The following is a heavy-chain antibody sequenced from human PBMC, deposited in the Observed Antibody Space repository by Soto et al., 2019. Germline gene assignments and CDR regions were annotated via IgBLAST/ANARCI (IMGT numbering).Heavy chain of an antibody. CDR1: GRSLTNYN. V-gene: IGHV4-59*01. CDR3: AGAPLRYYFDTTAPYALDI. Sequence: PSETLSLTCTASGRSLTNYNWTWIRQPPGKGLEWIGFLYYSRRTHYNPSLKSRVTISLDTSKNQFSLRLSSVTAADTAVYYCAGAPLRYYFDTTAPYALDIWIQGTMGTVSS. CDR2: LYYSRRT. J-gene: IGHJ3*02. D-gene: IGHD3-22*01.